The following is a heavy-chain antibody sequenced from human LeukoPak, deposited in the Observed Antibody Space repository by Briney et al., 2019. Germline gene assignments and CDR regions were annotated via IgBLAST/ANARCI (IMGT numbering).Heavy chain of an antibody. D-gene: IGHD3-10*01. CDR1: GFAFSSNG. Sequence: GGSLSLSCTASGFAFSSNGFNWVRKPPGKGRERVSAISGSGGSTYYADPVKGRFAISRDNSKNNLYLQMNSLGAEDRAVYYCAKERSYLYQVAFDIWGQGTMVTVSS. CDR2: ISGSGGST. V-gene: IGHV3-23*01. CDR3: AKERSYLYQVAFDI. J-gene: IGHJ3*02.